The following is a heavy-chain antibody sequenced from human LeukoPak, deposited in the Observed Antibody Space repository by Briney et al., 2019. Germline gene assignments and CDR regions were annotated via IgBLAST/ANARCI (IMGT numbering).Heavy chain of an antibody. J-gene: IGHJ4*02. CDR2: IYPGDSDV. CDR3: ARQGYNSTWDRYLAY. D-gene: IGHD6-13*01. Sequence: GESLQISCKGSGSSFSNYWIGWVRQLPGKGLEWMGIIYPGDSDVRYSPSFQGQVTISADKSISTAYLQWSSLQASDTAMYYCARQGYNSTWDRYLAYWGQGTQVTVSS. CDR1: GSSFSNYW. V-gene: IGHV5-51*01.